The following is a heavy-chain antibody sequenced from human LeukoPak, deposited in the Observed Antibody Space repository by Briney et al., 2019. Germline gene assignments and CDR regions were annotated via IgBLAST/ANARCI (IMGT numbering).Heavy chain of an antibody. Sequence: GSLRLSCAASGFTFSNYGMHWVRQAPGKGLEWVTVISYDGTNKYYADSVKGRFTISRDNSKNTLYLQMNGLRAEDTAVYYCAKGYWLVDYWGQGTLVTVSS. D-gene: IGHD2-8*02. CDR1: GFTFSNYG. CDR2: ISYDGTNK. J-gene: IGHJ4*02. CDR3: AKGYWLVDY. V-gene: IGHV3-30*18.